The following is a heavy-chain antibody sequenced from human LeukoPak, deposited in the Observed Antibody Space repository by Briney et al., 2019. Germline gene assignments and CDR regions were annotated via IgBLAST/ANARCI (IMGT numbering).Heavy chain of an antibody. J-gene: IGHJ4*02. CDR1: GDSINSLDL. CDR3: AGLVGRYSSGLYYYYFDY. V-gene: IGHV4-4*02. CDR2: MYLSGTT. Sequence: SGTLSLTCTVSGDSINSLDLWSWVRPPPGKGLEWIGEMYLSGTTHSNPSVKSRVTISIDKSKNQFFLNLSSVTAADTAVYYCAGLVGRYSSGLYYYYFDYWGQGTLVTVSS. D-gene: IGHD3-22*01.